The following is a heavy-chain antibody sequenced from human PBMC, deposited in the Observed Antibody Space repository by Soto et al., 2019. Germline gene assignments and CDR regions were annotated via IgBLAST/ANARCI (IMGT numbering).Heavy chain of an antibody. Sequence: PGGSLRLSCAASGFTFSSYWMSWVRQAPGKGLEWVANIKQDGSEKYYVDSVKGRFTISRDNAKNSLYRQMNSLRAEDTAVYYCAHSSWYANWFDPWGQGTLVTVSS. J-gene: IGHJ5*02. V-gene: IGHV3-7*03. D-gene: IGHD6-13*01. CDR3: AHSSWYANWFDP. CDR1: GFTFSSYW. CDR2: IKQDGSEK.